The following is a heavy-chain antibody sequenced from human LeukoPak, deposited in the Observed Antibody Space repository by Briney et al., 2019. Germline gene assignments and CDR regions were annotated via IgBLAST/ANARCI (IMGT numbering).Heavy chain of an antibody. CDR3: VRQGGGGYSYGHLDY. Sequence: SETLSLTCTVSGGSISSYYWSWIRQPPGKGLEWIGYIYYSGSTNYNPSLKSRITISVDTSKNQFSLKLISVTAADTAVYYCVRQGGGGYSYGHLDYWGQGTLVTVSS. V-gene: IGHV4-59*08. D-gene: IGHD5-18*01. J-gene: IGHJ4*02. CDR1: GGSISSYY. CDR2: IYYSGST.